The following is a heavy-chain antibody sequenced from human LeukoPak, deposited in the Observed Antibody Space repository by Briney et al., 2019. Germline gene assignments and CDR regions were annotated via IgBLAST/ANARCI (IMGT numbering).Heavy chain of an antibody. CDR3: TRDGVGYYYDSSGYPAEYFQH. D-gene: IGHD3-22*01. CDR1: GFTFSSYW. J-gene: IGHJ1*01. V-gene: IGHV3-7*01. CDR2: IKQDGSEK. Sequence: PGGSLRLSCAASGFTFSSYWMSWVRQAPGKGLEWVASIKQDGSEKYYVDSVEGRFTISRDNAKNSLYLQMNSLRAEDTAVYYCTRDGVGYYYDSSGYPAEYFQHWGQGTLVTVSS.